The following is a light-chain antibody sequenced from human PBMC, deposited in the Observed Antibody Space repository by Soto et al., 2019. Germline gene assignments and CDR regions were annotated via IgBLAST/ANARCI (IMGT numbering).Light chain of an antibody. CDR3: SSYNSSSSYV. CDR2: DVS. Sequence: QSVLTQPASVSGSPGQSITISCTGTSSDVGGYNYVSWYQQHPGKAPKLMIHDVSNRPSGVSNRFSGSKSGNTASLTISGLQAEDEADYYCSSYNSSSSYVFGTGNKVTVL. V-gene: IGLV2-14*01. CDR1: SSDVGGYNY. J-gene: IGLJ1*01.